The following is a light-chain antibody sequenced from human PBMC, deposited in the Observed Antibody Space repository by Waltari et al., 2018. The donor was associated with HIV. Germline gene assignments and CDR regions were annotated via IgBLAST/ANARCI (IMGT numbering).Light chain of an antibody. CDR2: GNS. CDR1: SSTIGAGYD. CDR3: QSYDSSLSGWV. V-gene: IGLV1-40*01. J-gene: IGLJ3*02. Sequence: QSVLTQPPSVSGAPGQRVTTSCTGSSSTIGAGYDVHWYQQLPRTAPKPLIYGNSNRPSGVPDRFSGSKSGTSASLAITGLQAEDEADYYCQSYDSSLSGWVFGGGTKLTVL.